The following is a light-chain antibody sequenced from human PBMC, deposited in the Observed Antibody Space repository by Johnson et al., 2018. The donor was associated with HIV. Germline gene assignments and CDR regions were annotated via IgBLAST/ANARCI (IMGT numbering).Light chain of an antibody. Sequence: QSVLTQPPSVSAAPGQKVTISCSGSSSNIGNNYVSWYQQFPGTAPKLLIYDNNKRPSGIPDRFSGSKSGTSATLGITGLQPGDEADYYCGIWDSSLTTGPFVFGTGTKVTVL. CDR2: DNN. V-gene: IGLV1-51*01. CDR3: GIWDSSLTTGPFV. J-gene: IGLJ1*01. CDR1: SSNIGNNY.